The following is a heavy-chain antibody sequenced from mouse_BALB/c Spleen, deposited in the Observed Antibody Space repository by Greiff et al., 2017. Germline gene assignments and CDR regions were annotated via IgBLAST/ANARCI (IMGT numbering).Heavy chain of an antibody. V-gene: IGHV1-69*02. CDR3: TREEAWFAY. CDR2: IYPSDSYT. Sequence: QVQLQQPGAELVRPGASVKLSCKASGYTFTSYWINWVKQRPGQGLEWIGNIYPSDSYTNYNQKFKDKATLTVDKSSSTAYMQLSSPTSEDSAVYYCTREEAWFAYWGQGTLVTVSA. J-gene: IGHJ3*01. CDR1: GYTFTSYW.